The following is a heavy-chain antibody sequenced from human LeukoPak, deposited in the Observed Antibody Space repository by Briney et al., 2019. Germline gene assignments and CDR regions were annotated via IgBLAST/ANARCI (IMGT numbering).Heavy chain of an antibody. J-gene: IGHJ3*02. CDR3: ARDGTRRPADAFDI. Sequence: PSDTLSLTCTVPGGAISSYDWSWIRQPPGKGLDWIGYIYCSGSTNYNPSLKSRVTISLDTSKNQFSLKLSSVTAAETAVYYCARDGTRRPADAFDIWGQGTMVTVSS. D-gene: IGHD2-8*01. CDR2: IYCSGST. V-gene: IGHV4-59*01. CDR1: GGAISSYD.